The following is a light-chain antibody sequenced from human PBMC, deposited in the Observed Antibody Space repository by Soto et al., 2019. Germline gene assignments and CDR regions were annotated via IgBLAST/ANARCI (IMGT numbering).Light chain of an antibody. CDR2: AAS. J-gene: IGKJ4*02. CDR3: QQGNSFPLT. Sequence: DIQMTQSPSSVSASVGDRVTITCRASQGIRSWLAWYQQKPVKAPKLLIYAASSPQGGVPSSFSGSGSGTDFTLTISNLQPEDSASYYCQQGNSFPLTFGGGTKVDIK. CDR1: QGIRSW. V-gene: IGKV1-12*01.